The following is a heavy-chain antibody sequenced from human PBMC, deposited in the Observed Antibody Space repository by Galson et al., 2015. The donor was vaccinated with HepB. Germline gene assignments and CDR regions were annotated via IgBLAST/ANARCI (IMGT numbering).Heavy chain of an antibody. Sequence: SETLSLTCTVSGGSISSSSYYWDWIRQPPGKGLEWIGSIYYSGSTNYNPSLKSRVTISVDTSKNQFSLKLSSVTAADTAVYYCARRNSLHYDILSGLDWFDPWGQGTQVTVSS. CDR3: ARRNSLHYDILSGLDWFDP. CDR2: IYYSGST. CDR1: GGSISSSSYY. V-gene: IGHV4-39*01. J-gene: IGHJ5*02. D-gene: IGHD3-9*01.